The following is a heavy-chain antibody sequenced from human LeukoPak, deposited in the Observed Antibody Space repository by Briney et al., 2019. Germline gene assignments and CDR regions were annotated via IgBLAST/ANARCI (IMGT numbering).Heavy chain of an antibody. J-gene: IGHJ4*02. Sequence: PGGSLRLSCAASGFTFSSYSMSWVRQAPGKGLEWVSGINWNGGSTGYADSVKGRFTISRDNAKNSLYLQMNSLRAEDTALYYCARVINWNYPLDWGQGTLVTVSS. V-gene: IGHV3-20*04. CDR2: INWNGGST. CDR3: ARVINWNYPLD. CDR1: GFTFSSYS. D-gene: IGHD1-7*01.